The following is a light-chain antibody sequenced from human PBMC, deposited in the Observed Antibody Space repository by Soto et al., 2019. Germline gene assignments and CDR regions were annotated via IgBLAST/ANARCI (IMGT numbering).Light chain of an antibody. CDR2: GAS. V-gene: IGKV3-20*01. J-gene: IGKJ3*01. Sequence: PGERATLSCRASQSIGSINSFLAWYQQKPGQSPRLLVYGASRRAPGIPDRFSGSGSGTDFTLAISRLEPEDFAVDYCHHYGSSPRTFGPGTKVDIK. CDR3: HHYGSSPRT. CDR1: QSIGSINSF.